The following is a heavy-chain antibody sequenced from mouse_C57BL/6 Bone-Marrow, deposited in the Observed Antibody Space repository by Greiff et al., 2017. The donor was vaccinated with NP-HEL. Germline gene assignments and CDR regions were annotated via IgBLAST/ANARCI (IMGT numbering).Heavy chain of an antibody. V-gene: IGHV1-59*01. CDR2: IDPSDSYT. D-gene: IGHD1-1*01. J-gene: IGHJ2*01. Sequence: VQLQQPGAELVRPGTSVKLSCKASGYTFTSYWMHWVKQRPGQGLEWIGVIDPSDSYTNYNQKFKGKATLTVDTSSSTAYMQLSSLTSEDSAVYYCARGTTVFDYWGQGTTLTVSS. CDR1: GYTFTSYW. CDR3: ARGTTVFDY.